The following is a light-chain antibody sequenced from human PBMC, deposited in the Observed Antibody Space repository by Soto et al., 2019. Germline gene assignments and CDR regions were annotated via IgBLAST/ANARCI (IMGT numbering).Light chain of an antibody. J-gene: IGKJ4*01. V-gene: IGKV1-33*01. CDR3: QHYDNLLLT. CDR1: QDINTY. CDR2: DAS. Sequence: DIQMTQSPSSLSASVGDRVTITCQASQDINTYLSWYQQKPGKAPNLLIYDASKLETGVPSRFSGGGSGTDFTFTVTSLQPEDIATYFCQHYDNLLLTFGGGTKVEL.